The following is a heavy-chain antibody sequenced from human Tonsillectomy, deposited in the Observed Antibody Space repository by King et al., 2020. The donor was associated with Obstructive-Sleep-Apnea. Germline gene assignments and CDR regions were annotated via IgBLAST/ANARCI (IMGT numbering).Heavy chain of an antibody. CDR3: AHIIVVPAALHH. V-gene: IGHV3-15*01. J-gene: IGHJ5*02. CDR1: GFTFSDAW. Sequence: VQLVESGGGLVKPGGSLRLSCEVSGFTFSDAWMSWVRQAPGKGLEWVGRIKSKIVGGTTYYAAPVKGRFTISRDDSQTTVYLQMNSLKTEDTAVYFCAHIIVVPAALHHWGQGTLVTVSS. D-gene: IGHD2-2*02. CDR2: IKSKIVGGTT.